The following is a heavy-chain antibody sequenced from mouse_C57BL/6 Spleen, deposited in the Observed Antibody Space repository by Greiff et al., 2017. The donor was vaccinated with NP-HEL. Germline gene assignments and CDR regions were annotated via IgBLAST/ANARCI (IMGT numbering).Heavy chain of an antibody. CDR1: GYTFTSYW. Sequence: QVQLQQPGAELVKPGASVKLSCKASGYTFTSYWMHWVKQRPGRGLEWIGRIDPENGDTEYASKFQGKATLTADTPSNTAYLQLSSLTSEDTAVYYCTALIPLITTVVAIDYWGQGTTLTVSS. CDR3: TALIPLITTVVAIDY. J-gene: IGHJ2*01. D-gene: IGHD1-1*01. V-gene: IGHV1-62-3*01. CDR2: IDPENGDT.